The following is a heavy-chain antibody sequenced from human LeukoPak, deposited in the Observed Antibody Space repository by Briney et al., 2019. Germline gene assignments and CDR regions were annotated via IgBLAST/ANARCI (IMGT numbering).Heavy chain of an antibody. CDR1: GFTLSSYG. Sequence: PGRSLRLSCAASGFTLSSYGMHWVRQAPGKGLEWVAVISYDGSNKYYADSVKGRFTISRDNSKNTLYLQMNSLRAEDTAVYYCAKQSGFGAFDIWGQGTMVTVSS. CDR2: ISYDGSNK. CDR3: AKQSGFGAFDI. J-gene: IGHJ3*02. D-gene: IGHD3-3*01. V-gene: IGHV3-30*18.